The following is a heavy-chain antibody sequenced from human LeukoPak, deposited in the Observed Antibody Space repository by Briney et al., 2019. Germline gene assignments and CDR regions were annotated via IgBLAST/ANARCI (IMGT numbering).Heavy chain of an antibody. CDR1: GFTFSSYW. CDR3: ARDVSYYDSSGYYYAYYYYGMDV. D-gene: IGHD3-22*01. J-gene: IGHJ6*02. V-gene: IGHV3-7*01. CDR2: IKQDASQE. Sequence: GGSLRLSCAASGFTFSSYWMSWVRQAPGKGPEWVAHIKQDASQEYHVDSVKGRFTISRDNAKDSLYLQMNSLRAEDTAVYYCARDVSYYDSSGYYYAYYYYGMDVWGQGTTVTVSS.